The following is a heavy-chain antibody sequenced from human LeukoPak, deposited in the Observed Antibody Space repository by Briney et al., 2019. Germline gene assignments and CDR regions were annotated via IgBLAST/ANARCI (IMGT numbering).Heavy chain of an antibody. V-gene: IGHV3-15*01. Sequence: GGSLRLSCAASGFTFSNAWMSWVRQAPGKGLEWVGRIKRKTDGGTTDYAAPVKGRFTISRDDSKNTLYLQMNNLKTEDTAVYYCTTGITMVRGVIHLIDYWGQGTLVTVSS. D-gene: IGHD3-10*01. J-gene: IGHJ4*02. CDR3: TTGITMVRGVIHLIDY. CDR1: GFTFSNAW. CDR2: IKRKTDGGTT.